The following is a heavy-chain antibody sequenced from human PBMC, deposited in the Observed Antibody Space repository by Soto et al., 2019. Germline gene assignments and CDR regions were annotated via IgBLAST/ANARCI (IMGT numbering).Heavy chain of an antibody. CDR3: TTAYAYYYGSGSYYSVGNPKDYYYYGMDV. CDR2: IKSKTDGGTT. J-gene: IGHJ6*02. V-gene: IGHV3-15*07. D-gene: IGHD3-10*01. CDR1: GFTFSNAW. Sequence: PGGSLRLSCAASGFTFSNAWMNWVRQAPGKGLEWVGRIKSKTDGGTTDYAAPVKGRFTISRDDSKNTLYLQMNSLKTEDTAVYYCTTAYAYYYGSGSYYSVGNPKDYYYYGMDVWGQGTTVTVSS.